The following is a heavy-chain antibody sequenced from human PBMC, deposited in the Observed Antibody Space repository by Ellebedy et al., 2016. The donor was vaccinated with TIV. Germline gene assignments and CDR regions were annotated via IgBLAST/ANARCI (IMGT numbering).Heavy chain of an antibody. CDR2: IRDDGSNK. CDR3: AKGRPATVTTGYYYYGVDV. J-gene: IGHJ6*02. D-gene: IGHD4-11*01. Sequence: GESLKIPCAASGFTFSGYGMHWVRQAPGKGLEWVAFIRDDGSNKYYADSVKGRFTISRDNSKNTLYLQMNSLRAEDTAVHYCAKGRPATVTTGYYYYGVDVWGQGTTVTVSS. V-gene: IGHV3-30*02. CDR1: GFTFSGYG.